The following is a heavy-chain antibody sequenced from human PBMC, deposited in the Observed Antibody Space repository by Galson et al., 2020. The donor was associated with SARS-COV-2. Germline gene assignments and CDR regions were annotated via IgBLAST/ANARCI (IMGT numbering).Heavy chain of an antibody. CDR3: ASPTAPLYYYDSSGSFDY. CDR2: ISSSGSTI. D-gene: IGHD3-22*01. CDR1: GFTFSDYY. Sequence: SLRLSCAASGFTFSDYYMRWIRQAPGKGLEWVSYISSSGSTIYYADSVKGRFTISRDNAKNSLYLQMNSLRAEDTAVYYCASPTAPLYYYDSSGSFDYWGQGTLVTVSS. V-gene: IGHV3-11*01. J-gene: IGHJ4*02.